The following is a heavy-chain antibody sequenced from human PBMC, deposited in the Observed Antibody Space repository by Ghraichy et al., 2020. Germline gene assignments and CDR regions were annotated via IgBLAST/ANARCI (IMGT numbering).Heavy chain of an antibody. CDR3: ARLRAYYFYFDY. Sequence: SETLSLTCTVSGGSISSSSYYWGWFRQPPGKGLEWIENIHYSGSTYYNPSLKSRVTISVDTSKNQFSLKLSSVTAADTAVYYCARLRAYYFYFDYWGRGTLVTVSS. CDR2: IHYSGST. D-gene: IGHD3-22*01. CDR1: GGSISSSSYY. J-gene: IGHJ4*02. V-gene: IGHV4-39*01.